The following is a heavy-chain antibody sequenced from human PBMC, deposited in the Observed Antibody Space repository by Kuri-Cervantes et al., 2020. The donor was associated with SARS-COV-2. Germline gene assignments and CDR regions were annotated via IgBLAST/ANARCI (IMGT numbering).Heavy chain of an antibody. CDR3: ARDPSAVTPVY. V-gene: IGHV3-33*08. J-gene: IGHJ4*02. Sequence: GGSLRLSCAASGFTFSSYGMHWVRQAPGKGLEWVAVIWYDGSNKYYADSVKGRFTISRDNAKNSLYLQMNSLRAEDTAVYYCARDPSAVTPVYWGQGTLVTVSS. CDR1: GFTFSSYG. D-gene: IGHD4-17*01. CDR2: IWYDGSNK.